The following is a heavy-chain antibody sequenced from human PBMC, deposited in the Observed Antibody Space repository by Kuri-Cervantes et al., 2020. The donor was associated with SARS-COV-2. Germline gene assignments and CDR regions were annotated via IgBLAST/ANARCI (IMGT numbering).Heavy chain of an antibody. J-gene: IGHJ3*02. Sequence: GGSLRLSCAASGFTFSSYAMHWVRQAPGKGLEWVAVISYDGSNKYYADSVKGRFTISRDNSKNTLYLQMNSLRAEDTVVYYCAAELVDAFDIWGQGTMVTVSS. CDR1: GFTFSSYA. CDR2: ISYDGSNK. CDR3: AAELVDAFDI. V-gene: IGHV3-30-3*01. D-gene: IGHD3-10*01.